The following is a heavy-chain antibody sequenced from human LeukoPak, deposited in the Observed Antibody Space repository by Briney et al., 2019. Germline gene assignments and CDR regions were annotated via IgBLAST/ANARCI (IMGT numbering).Heavy chain of an antibody. D-gene: IGHD1-26*01. CDR1: GGSISSGGYY. Sequence: SETLSLTCTVSGGSISSGGYYWSWIRQHPGKGLEWTGYIYYSGSTYYNPSLKSRVTISVGTSKNQFSLKLSSVTAADTAVYYCARVGATVSIDIWGQGTMVTVSS. J-gene: IGHJ3*02. V-gene: IGHV4-31*03. CDR3: ARVGATVSIDI. CDR2: IYYSGST.